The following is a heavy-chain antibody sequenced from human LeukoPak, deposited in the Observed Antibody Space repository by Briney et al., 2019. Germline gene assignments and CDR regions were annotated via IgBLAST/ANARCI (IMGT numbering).Heavy chain of an antibody. D-gene: IGHD5-12*01. J-gene: IGHJ4*02. CDR2: ISSGSSYI. CDR1: GFTFSSYS. Sequence: GGSLRLSCAASGFTFSSYSMNWVRQAPGKGLEWVSSISSGSSYIYYADSVKGRFTISRDNAKNSLYLEMNSLRAEDTAVYYCARDAKVDIVVNIDYWGQGTLVTVSS. V-gene: IGHV3-21*01. CDR3: ARDAKVDIVVNIDY.